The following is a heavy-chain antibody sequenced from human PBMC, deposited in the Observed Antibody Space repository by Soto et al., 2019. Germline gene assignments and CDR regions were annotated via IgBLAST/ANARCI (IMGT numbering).Heavy chain of an antibody. D-gene: IGHD6-19*01. CDR2: IHYSGST. Sequence: PSETLSLTCAVYGGSFSGYYWSWIRQPPGKGLEWIGYIHYSGSTNYNPSLKSRVTISVDTSKKQFSLKLSSVTAADTAVYYCARGGWTNDYWGQGTLVTVSS. CDR3: ARGGWTNDY. V-gene: IGHV4-59*01. CDR1: GGSFSGYY. J-gene: IGHJ4*02.